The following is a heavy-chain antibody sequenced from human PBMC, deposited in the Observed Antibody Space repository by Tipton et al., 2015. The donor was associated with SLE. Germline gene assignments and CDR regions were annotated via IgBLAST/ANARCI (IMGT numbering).Heavy chain of an antibody. D-gene: IGHD3-16*01. V-gene: IGHV4-39*01. CDR1: GGSISSSSYY. J-gene: IGHJ4*02. CDR3: ARHGGWGLNY. CDR2: IYYSGST. Sequence: TLSLTCTVSGGSISSSSYYWGWIRQPPGKGLGWIGSIYYSGSTYYNPSLKSRVTISVDTSKNQFSLKLSSVTAADTAVYYCARHGGWGLNYWGQGTLVTVSS.